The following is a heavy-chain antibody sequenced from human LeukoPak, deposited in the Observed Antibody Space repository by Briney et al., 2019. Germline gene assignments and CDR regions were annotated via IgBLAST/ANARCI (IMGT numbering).Heavy chain of an antibody. CDR2: MNPNSGNT. Sequence: ASVKVSCKASGYTFTSYDINWVRQATGQGLEWMGWMNPNSGNTGNTQKFQGRVTMTRNTSISTAYMELSSLRSEDTAVYYCARFGRWSTREGYWGQGTLVTVSS. J-gene: IGHJ4*02. CDR3: ARFGRWSTREGY. CDR1: GYTFTSYD. D-gene: IGHD2-15*01. V-gene: IGHV1-8*01.